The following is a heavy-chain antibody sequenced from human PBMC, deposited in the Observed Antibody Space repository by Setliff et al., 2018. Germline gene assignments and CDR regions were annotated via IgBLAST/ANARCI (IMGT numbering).Heavy chain of an antibody. CDR3: VRDRGSSWLRWFDP. CDR1: GFTFSNYA. Sequence: GGSLRLSCAASGFTFSNYAMSWVRQTPGKGLEWVSAITTSGGSTYYADSVKGRFTISRDDSKNTLYLQMLSLRAEDTAVYYCVRDRGSSWLRWFDPWGQGTLVTVSS. V-gene: IGHV3-23*01. CDR2: ITTSGGST. J-gene: IGHJ5*02. D-gene: IGHD6-13*01.